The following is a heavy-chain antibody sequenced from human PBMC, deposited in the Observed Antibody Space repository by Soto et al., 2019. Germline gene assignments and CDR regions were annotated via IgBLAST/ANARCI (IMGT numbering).Heavy chain of an antibody. D-gene: IGHD3-10*01. CDR2: ISYNRST. CDR3: AGSGSRGCFKDLFDH. Sequence: PSETLSLTCSVSGGSINNTNYSWVWLRQRPGMGLEWIGIISYNRSTYYSESLKSRVTISIDPSQNHISLKVISAAAADRAVYYCAGSGSRGCFKDLFDHWGHGILVTVSS. J-gene: IGHJ5*02. V-gene: IGHV4-39*02. CDR1: GGSINNTNYS.